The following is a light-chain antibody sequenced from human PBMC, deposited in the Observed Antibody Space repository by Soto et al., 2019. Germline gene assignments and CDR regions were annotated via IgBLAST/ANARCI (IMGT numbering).Light chain of an antibody. Sequence: QSVLTQPPSVSGSPGQSITISCTGTSSDVGGYKYVSWYQQHPGKAPKFMIYDVSNRPSGVSNRFSGSKSGNTASLTISGLQAEDEADYYCSSYTSSSTVVFGGGTQLTVL. CDR1: SSDVGGYKY. V-gene: IGLV2-14*01. J-gene: IGLJ2*01. CDR3: SSYTSSSTVV. CDR2: DVS.